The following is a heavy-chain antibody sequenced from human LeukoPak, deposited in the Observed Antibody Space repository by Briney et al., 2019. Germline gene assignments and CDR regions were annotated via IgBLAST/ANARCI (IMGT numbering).Heavy chain of an antibody. CDR2: IKHDGSEK. Sequence: GGSLRLSCAASGFTFSSYWMSWVRQAPGKGLEWVASIKHDGSEKYYVDSVKGQFTISRDNAKNSLFLQMNSLRAEDTAVYYCAAIRGADFWGQGTLVTVSS. CDR3: AAIRGADF. D-gene: IGHD3-10*01. CDR1: GFTFSSYW. V-gene: IGHV3-7*02. J-gene: IGHJ4*02.